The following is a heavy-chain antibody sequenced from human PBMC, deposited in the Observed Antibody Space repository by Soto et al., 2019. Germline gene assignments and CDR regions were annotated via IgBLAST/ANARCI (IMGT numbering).Heavy chain of an antibody. J-gene: IGHJ4*02. CDR2: LYHSGST. Sequence: PSETLSLTCAVSGYPISSGYYWGWIRQSPGKGLEWIGSLYHSGSTYYNPSLKSRVTISVDSSKNQFSLKLSSVTAADTAVYYCARNSYYDFWSGYQRAFDFWGQGTLVTAPQ. CDR3: ARNSYYDFWSGYQRAFDF. D-gene: IGHD3-3*01. CDR1: GYPISSGYY. V-gene: IGHV4-38-2*01.